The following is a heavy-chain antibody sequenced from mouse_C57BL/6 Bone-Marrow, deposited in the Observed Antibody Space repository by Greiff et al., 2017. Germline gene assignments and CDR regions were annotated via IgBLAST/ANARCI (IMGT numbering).Heavy chain of an antibody. D-gene: IGHD2-5*01. J-gene: IGHJ3*01. Sequence: QVQLQQPGAELVKPGASVKLSCKASGYTFTSYWMQWVKQRPGQGLEWIGEIDPSDSYTNYNQKFKGKATLTVDKSSSTAYMQLNSLTSEDSAVYYCARSGYSNAWFAYWGQGTLVTVSA. CDR3: ARSGYSNAWFAY. V-gene: IGHV1-50*01. CDR2: IDPSDSYT. CDR1: GYTFTSYW.